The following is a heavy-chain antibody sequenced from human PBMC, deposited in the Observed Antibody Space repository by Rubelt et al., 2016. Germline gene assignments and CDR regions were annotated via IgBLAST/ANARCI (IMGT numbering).Heavy chain of an antibody. V-gene: IGHV5-10-1*03. J-gene: IGHJ4*02. D-gene: IGHD6-13*01. CDR3: GRGNSWYPL. CDR2: IDPSDSYN. Sequence: EVQLVQSGAEVKKPGESLRISCKGSGYSFTNYWISWVRQMPGKGLEWMGRIDPSDSYNKYSPTFEGRFTISADKSIRTAYLQWSSLRASDTAMYYCGRGNSWYPLWGQGTLVTVSS. CDR1: GYSFTNYW.